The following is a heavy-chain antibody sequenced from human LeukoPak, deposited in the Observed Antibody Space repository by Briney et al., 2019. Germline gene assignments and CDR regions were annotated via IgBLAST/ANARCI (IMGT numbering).Heavy chain of an antibody. CDR2: ISSDGSDK. CDR1: GFTFSRNA. V-gene: IGHV3-30*03. D-gene: IGHD4-11*01. CDR3: ARGYDYTHNYFYYYMDV. J-gene: IGHJ6*03. Sequence: GGSLRLSCAASGFTFSRNAMSWVRQAPGKGLEWVAVISSDGSDKYYADSVKGRFTISRDNSKNTVFVQMSSLRAEDTGVYYCARGYDYTHNYFYYYMDVWGKGTTVTVSS.